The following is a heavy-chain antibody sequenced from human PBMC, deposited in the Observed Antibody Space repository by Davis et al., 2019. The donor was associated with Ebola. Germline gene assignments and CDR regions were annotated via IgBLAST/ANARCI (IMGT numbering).Heavy chain of an antibody. D-gene: IGHD4-23*01. V-gene: IGHV3-23*01. Sequence: GESLKISCAASGFTFSNYAMSWVRQAPGKGLEWVSAISGSGGSTYYADSVKGRFTISRDNSKNTLYLQMNSLRAEDTAVYYCAKEPYGGDGEYFQHWGQGTLVTVSS. CDR1: GFTFSNYA. J-gene: IGHJ1*01. CDR2: ISGSGGST. CDR3: AKEPYGGDGEYFQH.